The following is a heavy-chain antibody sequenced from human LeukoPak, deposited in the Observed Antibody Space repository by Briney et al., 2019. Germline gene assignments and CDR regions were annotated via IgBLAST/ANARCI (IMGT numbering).Heavy chain of an antibody. CDR3: ASDRGVGASPLLAY. D-gene: IGHD1-26*01. CDR2: IRSKANNYAT. Sequence: GGSLRLSCAASGFTFGGSAMHWARQASGKGLEWVGRIRSKANNYATAYGASVKGRFTISRDDSKNTAYLQMNSLKTEDTAMYYCASDRGVGASPLLAYWGQGTLVTVSS. J-gene: IGHJ4*02. CDR1: GFTFGGSA. V-gene: IGHV3-73*01.